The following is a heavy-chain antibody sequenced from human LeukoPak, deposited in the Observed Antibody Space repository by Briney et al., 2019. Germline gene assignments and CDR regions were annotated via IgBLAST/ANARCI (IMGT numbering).Heavy chain of an antibody. CDR3: ARAPSYYGSGSYYAFDI. V-gene: IGHV4-30-2*01. CDR2: IYHSGST. D-gene: IGHD3-10*01. Sequence: SHTLPLTCAVSGGSISSGGYSWSCIRQPPGKGLEWIGYIYHSGSTYYNPSLKSRVTISVDRSKNQFSLKLSSVTAADTAVYYCARAPSYYGSGSYYAFDIWGQGTMVTVSS. CDR1: GGSISSGGYS. J-gene: IGHJ3*02.